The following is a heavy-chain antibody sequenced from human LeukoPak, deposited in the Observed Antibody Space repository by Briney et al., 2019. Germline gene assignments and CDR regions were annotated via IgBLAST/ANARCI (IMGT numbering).Heavy chain of an antibody. CDR1: GYRFTDDY. CDR2: INPDSGFT. D-gene: IGHD3-16*01. CDR3: APTSEAYTSNWSV. Sequence: ASVKVSCKTSGYRFTDDYMHWVRQAPGQGLEWMEWINPDSGFTNYAPKFQGRVIMTRDTSISTAYMGVRRLRYDDTAMCYCAPTSEAYTSNWSVWGQGTLVTVSP. J-gene: IGHJ4*02. V-gene: IGHV1-2*02.